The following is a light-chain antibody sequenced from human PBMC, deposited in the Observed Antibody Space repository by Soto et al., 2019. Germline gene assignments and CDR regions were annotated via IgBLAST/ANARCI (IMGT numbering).Light chain of an antibody. CDR3: QQYGSSPWT. V-gene: IGKV3-20*01. CDR2: GVS. CDR1: QSVSNTY. J-gene: IGKJ1*01. Sequence: EIVLTQSPGTLSLSPGERATLSCRASQSVSNTYLAWFQQEPGQAPRLLIHGVSIRATGIPDRFSGSGSGTDFTLTISRLEPEDFAVYYCQQYGSSPWTFGQGTKVEIK.